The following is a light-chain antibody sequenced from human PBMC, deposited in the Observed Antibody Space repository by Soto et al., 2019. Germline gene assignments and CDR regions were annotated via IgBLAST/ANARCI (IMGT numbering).Light chain of an antibody. V-gene: IGKV1-8*01. CDR3: QQYYRSFT. CDR2: AAS. J-gene: IGKJ3*01. CDR1: QGISSY. Sequence: AIRMTQSPSSFSASTGDRVTITCRASQGISSYLAWYQQKPGKAPKLLIYAASTLQSGVPSRFSGSGSGTDFTLTISCLQSEDFATYYCQQYYRSFTFGPGTKVDIK.